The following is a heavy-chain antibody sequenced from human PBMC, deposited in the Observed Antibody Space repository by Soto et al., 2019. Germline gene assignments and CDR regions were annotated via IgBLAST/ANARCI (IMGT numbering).Heavy chain of an antibody. CDR2: IIPVLNKA. V-gene: IGHV1-69*10. D-gene: IGHD3-3*01. CDR1: GGTFINSA. J-gene: IGHJ4*02. Sequence: SVKVSCKASGGTFINSAITWVRQAPGQGLQWMGGIIPVLNKAHYAQTLQDRVTITADESTDTAYMELRDLRSEDTALYYCARGRFLAGTLGYFDSWGQGSLVTVSS. CDR3: ARGRFLAGTLGYFDS.